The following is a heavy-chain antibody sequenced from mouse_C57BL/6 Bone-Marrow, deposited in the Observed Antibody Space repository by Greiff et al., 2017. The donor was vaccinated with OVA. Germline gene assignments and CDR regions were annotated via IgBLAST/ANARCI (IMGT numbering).Heavy chain of an antibody. CDR2: IYPGSGST. D-gene: IGHD2-4*01. CDR1: GYTFTSYW. J-gene: IGHJ2*01. V-gene: IGHV1-55*01. Sequence: VQLQEPGAELVKPGASVKMSCKASGYTFTSYWITWVKQRPGQGLEWIGDIYPGSGSTNYNEKFKSKATLTVDTSSSTAYMQLSSLTSEDSAVYYCARTSYDYDSDYWGQGTTLTVSS. CDR3: ARTSYDYDSDY.